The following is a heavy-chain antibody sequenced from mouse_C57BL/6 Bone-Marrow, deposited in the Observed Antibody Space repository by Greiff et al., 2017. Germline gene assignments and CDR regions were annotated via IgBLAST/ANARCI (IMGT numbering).Heavy chain of an antibody. CDR3: TDGNYWYFDV. V-gene: IGHV14-1*01. CDR2: IDPEDGDT. J-gene: IGHJ1*03. CDR1: GFNIKDYY. D-gene: IGHD2-1*01. Sequence: EVQLQQSGAELVRPGASVKLSCTASGFNIKDYYMHWVKQRPEQGLEWIGRIDPEDGDTEYAPKFQGKATMTADTSSNTAYLPLSSLTSGDTAVYYCTDGNYWYFDVWGTGTTVTVSS.